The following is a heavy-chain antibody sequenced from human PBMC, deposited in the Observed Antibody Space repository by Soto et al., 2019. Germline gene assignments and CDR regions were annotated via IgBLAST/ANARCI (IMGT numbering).Heavy chain of an antibody. Sequence: QGQLFQSGDEVKTPGASVRVSCRASGYPFTSYGISWVRQAPGQGLEWVAWISAYNGNRDIAQKFQGRVTMTLETSTGTAHMELGDLTSADTAVYYCARGRIVASIHDAFEIWGQGKNVTVSS. J-gene: IGHJ3*02. D-gene: IGHD5-12*01. V-gene: IGHV1-18*01. CDR1: GYPFTSYG. CDR3: ARGRIVASIHDAFEI. CDR2: ISAYNGNR.